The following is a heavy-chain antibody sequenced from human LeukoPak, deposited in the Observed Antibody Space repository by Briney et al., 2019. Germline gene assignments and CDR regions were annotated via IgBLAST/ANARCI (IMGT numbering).Heavy chain of an antibody. CDR3: ARLVGATGIDY. J-gene: IGHJ4*02. CDR1: GGSFSGYY. Sequence: SETLSLTCAVYGGSFSGYYWSWIRQPPGKGLEWIGEINHSGSTNYNPSLKSRVTISVDTSKNQFSLKLSSVTAADTAVYYCARLVGATGIDYWGQGTLVTVSS. V-gene: IGHV4-34*01. D-gene: IGHD1-26*01. CDR2: INHSGST.